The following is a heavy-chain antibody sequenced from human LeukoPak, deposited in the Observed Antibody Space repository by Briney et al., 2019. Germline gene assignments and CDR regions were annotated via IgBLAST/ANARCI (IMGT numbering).Heavy chain of an antibody. CDR3: AREMGPRVDY. J-gene: IGHJ4*02. V-gene: IGHV4-59*01. D-gene: IGHD1-26*01. CDR2: IYYSGST. CDR1: GGSISTYY. Sequence: SETLSLTCTVSGGSISTYYWSWIRQPPGKGLEWIGYIYYSGSTNYNPSLKSRVTISVDTSKNQFSLKLSSVTAADTAVYYCAREMGPRVDYWGQGTLVTVSS.